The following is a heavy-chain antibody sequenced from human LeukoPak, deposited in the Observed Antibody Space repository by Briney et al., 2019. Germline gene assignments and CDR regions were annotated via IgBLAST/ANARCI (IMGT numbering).Heavy chain of an antibody. J-gene: IGHJ4*02. CDR1: GGSISSSNW. D-gene: IGHD3-3*01. Sequence: MPSETLSLTCAVSGGSISSSNWWSWVRQPPGQGLEWIGEINHSGGTNYNPSLKSRVTISVDTSRNQFSLKLSSVTAADTAVYYCARRSYDFWSGSFDYWGQGTLVTVSS. CDR3: ARRSYDFWSGSFDY. V-gene: IGHV4-4*02. CDR2: INHSGGT.